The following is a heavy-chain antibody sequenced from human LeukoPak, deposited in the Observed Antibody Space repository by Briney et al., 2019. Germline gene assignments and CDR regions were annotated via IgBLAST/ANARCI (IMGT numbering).Heavy chain of an antibody. J-gene: IGHJ4*02. V-gene: IGHV3-53*01. Sequence: PGGSLRLSCAASGLTVSTNYMSWVRQAPGKGLEWVSIIYSGGSTYYADSVKGRFTISRDNSKNTLYLQVNSLRAEDTALYYCARRGDGGRSFDYWGQGTLVTVSS. CDR2: IYSGGST. D-gene: IGHD4-23*01. CDR3: ARRGDGGRSFDY. CDR1: GLTVSTNY.